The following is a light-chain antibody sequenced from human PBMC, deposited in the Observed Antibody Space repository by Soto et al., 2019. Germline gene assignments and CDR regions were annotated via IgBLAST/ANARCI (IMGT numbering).Light chain of an antibody. Sequence: QSALSQPPSASGSPGQSVTISCMGTSSDVGDYAYVSWYQQHPGKAPKLIIYEVTKRPSGVPDRFSGSKSGNTASLTVSGLQAEDEADYYCSSFSGSNNLGVFGTGTKVTVL. CDR1: SSDVGDYAY. CDR3: SSFSGSNNLGV. V-gene: IGLV2-8*01. J-gene: IGLJ1*01. CDR2: EVT.